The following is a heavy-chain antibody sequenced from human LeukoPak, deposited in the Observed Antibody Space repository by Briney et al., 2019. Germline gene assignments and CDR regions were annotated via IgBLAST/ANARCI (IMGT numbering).Heavy chain of an antibody. CDR1: GGSISSSNW. CDR3: ARDRYYDILTGSAWFDP. J-gene: IGHJ5*02. D-gene: IGHD3-9*01. CDR2: IYHSGST. V-gene: IGHV4-4*02. Sequence: SGTLSLTCAVSGGSISSSNWWSWVRQPPGKGLEWIGEIYHSGSTNYNPSLKSRVTISVDKSKNQFSLKLSSVTAPDTAVYYCARDRYYDILTGSAWFDPWGQGTLVTVSS.